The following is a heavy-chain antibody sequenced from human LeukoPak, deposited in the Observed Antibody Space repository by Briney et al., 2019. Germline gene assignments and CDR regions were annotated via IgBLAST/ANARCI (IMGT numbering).Heavy chain of an antibody. CDR3: ARGGAAVGTFDT. CDR1: GGSIRNSNYF. Sequence: PSETLSLTCTLSGGSIRNSNYFWGWIRQPPGKGLEWMGSIYYSGNTYYHTALKSRVRISLGTSKNQFSLKISSVTAADTAIYYFARGGAAVGTFDTWGQGTLVPVSS. D-gene: IGHD2-15*01. V-gene: IGHV4-39*07. CDR2: IYYSGNT. J-gene: IGHJ4*02.